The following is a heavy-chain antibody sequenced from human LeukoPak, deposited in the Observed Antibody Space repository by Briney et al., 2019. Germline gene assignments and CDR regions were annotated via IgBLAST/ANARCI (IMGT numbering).Heavy chain of an antibody. Sequence: GGSLRLSCAASGFTFDDYGMSWVRQAPGKGLEWVSGISGSGDNTYYADSVKGRFTISRDNSKNTLYLQMNSLRADDTAVYYCAKGGLVHRFDPWGQGTLVTVSS. CDR3: AKGGLVHRFDP. CDR1: GFTFDDYG. CDR2: ISGSGDNT. V-gene: IGHV3-23*01. J-gene: IGHJ5*02.